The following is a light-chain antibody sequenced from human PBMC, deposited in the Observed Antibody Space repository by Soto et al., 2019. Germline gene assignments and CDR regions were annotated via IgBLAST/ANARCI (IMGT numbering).Light chain of an antibody. CDR1: QSGSSSY. CDR3: QHYGTSPL. J-gene: IGKJ3*01. V-gene: IGKV3-20*01. CDR2: DAS. Sequence: EIVLTKSPGTLSLSPGERATLSCRASQSGSSSYLAWYQQKPGQAPRLLIYDASRATGIPDRFSGSGSGTDFTLTITRLEPEYFAVYYCQHYGTSPLFVPGTKVDI.